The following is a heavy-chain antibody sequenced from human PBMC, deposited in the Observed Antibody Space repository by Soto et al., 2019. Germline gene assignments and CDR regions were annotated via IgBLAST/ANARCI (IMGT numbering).Heavy chain of an antibody. CDR2: ISAYNGDT. D-gene: IGHD5-12*01. Sequence: QVQLVQSGAEVTKPGASVKVSCKASGYTLTSYGISWVRQAPGQGLEWMGWISAYNGDTNYAQSLQGRVTMTPDTSTTTAYMELRSLRSDDTAVYYCATTIGYSYYYYGMDVWGQGTTVTVSS. CDR3: ATTIGYSYYYYGMDV. CDR1: GYTLTSYG. V-gene: IGHV1-18*01. J-gene: IGHJ6*02.